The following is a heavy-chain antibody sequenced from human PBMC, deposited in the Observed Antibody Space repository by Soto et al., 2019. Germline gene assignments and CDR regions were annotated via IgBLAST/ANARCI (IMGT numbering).Heavy chain of an antibody. CDR3: AREEGPNYYDSSGYPDY. CDR1: GFTFSSYW. V-gene: IGHV3-74*01. J-gene: IGHJ4*02. D-gene: IGHD3-22*01. CDR2: INSDGSST. Sequence: PGGSLRLSCAASGFTFSSYWMHWVRQAPGKGLVWVSRINSDGSSTSYADSVKGRFTISRDNAKNTLYLQMNSLRAEDTAVYYCAREEGPNYYDSSGYPDYWGQGTLVTVSS.